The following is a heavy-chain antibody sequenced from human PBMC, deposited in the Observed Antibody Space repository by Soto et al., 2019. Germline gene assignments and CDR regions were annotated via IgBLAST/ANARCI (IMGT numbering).Heavy chain of an antibody. CDR2: IKSKTDGGTT. V-gene: IGHV3-15*01. Sequence: GGSLRLSCAASGFTFSNAWMSWVRQAPGKGLEWVGRIKSKTDGGTTDYAAPVKGRFTISRDDSKNTLYLQMNSLKTEDTAVFYCTTDWFKYYYGSGSYYKEDAFDIWGQGTMVTVSS. CDR3: TTDWFKYYYGSGSYYKEDAFDI. D-gene: IGHD3-10*01. J-gene: IGHJ3*02. CDR1: GFTFSNAW.